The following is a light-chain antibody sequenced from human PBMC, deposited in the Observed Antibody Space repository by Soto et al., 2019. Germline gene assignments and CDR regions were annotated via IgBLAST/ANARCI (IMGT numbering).Light chain of an antibody. CDR1: QSVSSSY. Sequence: EIFLTQSPGTLSLSPGERATLSCRASQSVSSSYLAWYQQKPGQAPRLLIYDASNRATGIPVRFSGSGSGTDFTLTISSLQPEDFAVYFCHQDNNWLWTFGQGTKVDIK. CDR2: DAS. J-gene: IGKJ1*01. V-gene: IGKV3D-20*02. CDR3: HQDNNWLWT.